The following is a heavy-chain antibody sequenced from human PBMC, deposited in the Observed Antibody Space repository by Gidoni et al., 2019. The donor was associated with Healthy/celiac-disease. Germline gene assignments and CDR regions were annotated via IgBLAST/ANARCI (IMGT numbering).Heavy chain of an antibody. CDR2: IKQDGSEK. CDR1: GFTFSSSW. J-gene: IGHJ6*02. CDR3: ARLGGSGWLYYYYYYGMDV. D-gene: IGHD6-19*01. Sequence: EVQLVESGGGLVPPGGSLRLSCAASGFTFSSSWMSWVRQASGGLEWVANIKQDGSEKYYVDSVKGRFTISRDNAKNSLYLQMNSLRAEDTAVYYCARLGGSGWLYYYYYYGMDVWGQGTTVTVSS. V-gene: IGHV3-7*01.